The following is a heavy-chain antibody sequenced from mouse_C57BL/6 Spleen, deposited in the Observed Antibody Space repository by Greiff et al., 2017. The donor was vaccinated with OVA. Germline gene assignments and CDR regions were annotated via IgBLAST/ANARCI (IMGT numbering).Heavy chain of an antibody. CDR3: ARSWGDY. Sequence: VQLQQSGAELVKPGASVKLSCTASGFNIKDYYMHWVKQRTEQGLEWIGRIDPEDDETKYAPKFQGKATITADTSSNTAYLQLSSLTSEDTAVYYCARSWGDYWGQGTSVTVSS. CDR1: GFNIKDYY. CDR2: IDPEDDET. V-gene: IGHV14-2*01. J-gene: IGHJ4*01.